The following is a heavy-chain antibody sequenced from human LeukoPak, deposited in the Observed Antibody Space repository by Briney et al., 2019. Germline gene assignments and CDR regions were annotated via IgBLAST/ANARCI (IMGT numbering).Heavy chain of an antibody. Sequence: ASVKVSCKASGYICTGYYLHWVRQAPGQGLEWMGWINPNSGGTNYAQKFQGRVTMTRETSISTAYMELSRLRSDDTAIYYCAGDSRVVPGYSGYESDFWGQGTLVTVSS. CDR2: INPNSGGT. CDR3: AGDSRVVPGYSGYESDF. J-gene: IGHJ4*02. CDR1: GYICTGYY. V-gene: IGHV1-2*02. D-gene: IGHD5-12*01.